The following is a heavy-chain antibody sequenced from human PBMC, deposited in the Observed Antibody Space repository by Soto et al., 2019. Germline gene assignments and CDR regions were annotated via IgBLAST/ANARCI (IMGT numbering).Heavy chain of an antibody. J-gene: IGHJ4*02. V-gene: IGHV3-23*01. Sequence: GGSLILSCAASGFTFSTQDMTWVRQAPGKGLEWVSSIGSSGIDSYHADSVRGRFTISRDNSKSTLCLHMTSLTAEDTALYYCATLRSAAHFDYWGQGTLVTVSS. CDR1: GFTFSTQD. CDR2: IGSSGIDS. D-gene: IGHD6-13*01. CDR3: ATLRSAAHFDY.